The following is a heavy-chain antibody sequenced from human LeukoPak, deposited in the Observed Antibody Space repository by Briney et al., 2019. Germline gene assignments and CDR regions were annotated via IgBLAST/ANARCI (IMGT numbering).Heavy chain of an antibody. CDR2: INPNSGGT. Sequence: ASVKVSCKASGYTFTGYYMHWVRQAPGQGLEWVGWINPNSGGTNYAQKFQGRVTMTRDTSISTAYMELSRLRSDDTAVYYCASLYYYDSSGYEGNDYWGQGTLVTVSS. CDR1: GYTFTGYY. CDR3: ASLYYYDSSGYEGNDY. J-gene: IGHJ4*02. V-gene: IGHV1-2*02. D-gene: IGHD3-22*01.